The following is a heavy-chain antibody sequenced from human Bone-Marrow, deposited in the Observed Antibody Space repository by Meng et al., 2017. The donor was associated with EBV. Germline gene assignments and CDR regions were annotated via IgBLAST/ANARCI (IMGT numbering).Heavy chain of an antibody. CDR1: VGSVSSWSYY. V-gene: IGHV4-61*01. CDR3: ARDNVDTAMVPH. J-gene: IGHJ4*02. D-gene: IGHD5-18*01. CDR2: IYYSGST. Sequence: QAQLLDSVPGLVKPSYTLSLTCPLSVGSVSSWSYYWSWLRQPPGKGLEWIGYIYYSGSTNYNPSLKSRVTISVDTSKNQFSLKLSSVTAADTAVYYCARDNVDTAMVPHWGQGTLVTVSS.